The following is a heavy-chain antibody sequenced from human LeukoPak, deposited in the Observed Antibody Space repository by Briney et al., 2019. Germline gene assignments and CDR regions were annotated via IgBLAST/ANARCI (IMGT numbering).Heavy chain of an antibody. CDR3: AKDLGVVPAAEFDY. V-gene: IGHV3-30-3*01. J-gene: IGHJ4*02. CDR1: GFTFSSYA. D-gene: IGHD2-2*01. Sequence: GGSLRLSCAASGFTFSSYAMHWVRQAPGKGLEWVAVISYDGSNKYYADSVKGRFTISRDNSKNTLYLQMNSLRAEDTAVYYCAKDLGVVPAAEFDYWGQGTLVTVSS. CDR2: ISYDGSNK.